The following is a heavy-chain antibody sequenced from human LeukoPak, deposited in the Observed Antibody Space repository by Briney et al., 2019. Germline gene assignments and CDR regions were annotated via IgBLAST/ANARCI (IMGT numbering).Heavy chain of an antibody. D-gene: IGHD6-6*01. CDR2: IYYSGST. J-gene: IGHJ4*02. Sequence: SETPSLTCTVSGGSISNYYWSWIRQPPGKGLEWIGYIYYSGSTNYNPSLKSRVTISVDTSKNQFSLKLSSVTAADTAVYYCARWQSSSSGMGYWGQGTLVTVSS. V-gene: IGHV4-59*08. CDR1: GGSISNYY. CDR3: ARWQSSSSGMGY.